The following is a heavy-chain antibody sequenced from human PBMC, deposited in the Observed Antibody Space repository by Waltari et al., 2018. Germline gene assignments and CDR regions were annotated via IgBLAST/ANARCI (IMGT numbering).Heavy chain of an antibody. V-gene: IGHV1-69*13. J-gene: IGHJ4*02. CDR3: ASERRDCYNIVLDY. D-gene: IGHD2-21*01. CDR2: IIPTFGTA. Sequence: QVQLVQSGAEVKKPGSSVKVSGKASGGTLSSYAISWVRQAPGQGLEWMGGIIPTFGTANYSQKFHGRVTITADESTSTAYMELSSLRSEDTAVYYCASERRDCYNIVLDYWGQGTLVTVSS. CDR1: GGTLSSYA.